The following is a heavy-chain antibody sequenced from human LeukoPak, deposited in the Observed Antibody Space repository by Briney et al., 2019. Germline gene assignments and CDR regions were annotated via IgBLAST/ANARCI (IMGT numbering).Heavy chain of an antibody. Sequence: GGSLRLSCAASGFSFSTYGMSWVRQAPGKGLEWVSAISGSGGITYYADSVKGRFTISRDNYKNTLYLQMNSLRAEDTAVYYCAKITFTFYGSGSSFDYWGQGTLVTVSS. CDR2: ISGSGGIT. CDR3: AKITFTFYGSGSSFDY. CDR1: GFSFSTYG. J-gene: IGHJ4*02. D-gene: IGHD3-10*01. V-gene: IGHV3-23*01.